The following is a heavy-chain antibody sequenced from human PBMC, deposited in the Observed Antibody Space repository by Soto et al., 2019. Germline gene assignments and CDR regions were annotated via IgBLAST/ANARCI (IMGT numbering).Heavy chain of an antibody. CDR3: AKPKQATILGMDV. CDR2: ISYDGSNK. V-gene: IGHV3-30*18. J-gene: IGHJ6*04. Sequence: GGSLRLSCAASGFTFSSYGMHWVRQAPGKGLEWVAVISYDGSNKYYADSVKGRFTISRDNSKNTLYLQMNSLRAEDTAVYYCAKPKQATILGMDVWGKGTTVTVSS. CDR1: GFTFSSYG. D-gene: IGHD5-12*01.